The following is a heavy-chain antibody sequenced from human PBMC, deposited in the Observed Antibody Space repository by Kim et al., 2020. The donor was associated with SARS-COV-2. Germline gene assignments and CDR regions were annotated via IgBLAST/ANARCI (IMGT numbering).Heavy chain of an antibody. CDR3: ARVGKNIC. V-gene: IGHV3-7*03. D-gene: IGHD6-13*01. Sequence: GMKKYHVDSLKGRITISRDNSKNSLYLQMDSLRVEDTAVYYCARVGKNICGGQGALVTVSS. CDR2: GMKK. J-gene: IGHJ4*02.